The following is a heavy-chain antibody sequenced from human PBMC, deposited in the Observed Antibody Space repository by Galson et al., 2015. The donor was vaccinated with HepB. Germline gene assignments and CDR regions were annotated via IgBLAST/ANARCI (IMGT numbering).Heavy chain of an antibody. CDR3: ARGALVVVGGANETNWFDP. J-gene: IGHJ5*02. V-gene: IGHV1-18*01. CDR2: INPNSRKT. CDR1: GYTMSSYS. D-gene: IGHD2-15*01. Sequence: SVKVSCKASGYTMSSYSITWVRQAPGQGLEWMGWINPNSRKTNYAQKVQGRVTMTTDRSTNTAYMELRSLRSDDTAVYYCARGALVVVGGANETNWFDPWGQGTLVTVSS.